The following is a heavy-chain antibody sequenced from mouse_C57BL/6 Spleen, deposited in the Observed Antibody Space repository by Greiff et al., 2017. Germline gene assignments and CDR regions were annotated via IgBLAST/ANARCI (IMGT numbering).Heavy chain of an antibody. CDR3: TRSGDYYGYGY. V-gene: IGHV1-15*01. J-gene: IGHJ2*01. CDR1: GYTFTDYE. CDR2: IDPETGGT. D-gene: IGHD1-1*01. Sequence: VQLQQSGAELVRPGASVTLSCKASGYTFTDYEMHWVKQTPVHGLEWIGAIDPETGGTAYNQKFKGKAILTADKSSSTAYMELRSLTSEDSAVYYCTRSGDYYGYGYWGQGTTLTVSS.